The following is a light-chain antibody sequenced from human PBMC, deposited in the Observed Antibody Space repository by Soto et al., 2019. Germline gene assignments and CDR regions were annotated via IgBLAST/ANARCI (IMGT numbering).Light chain of an antibody. Sequence: QAVVTQEPSLTVSPGGTVTLTCASSTGAVTSGYYPNWFQQKPGQAPRALIYDASNRHSWTPARFSGSLLGDKAALTLSGVQPEDEAEYYCLLYFPATRVFGGGTKVTVL. CDR1: TGAVTSGYY. CDR2: DAS. CDR3: LLYFPATRV. V-gene: IGLV7-43*01. J-gene: IGLJ2*01.